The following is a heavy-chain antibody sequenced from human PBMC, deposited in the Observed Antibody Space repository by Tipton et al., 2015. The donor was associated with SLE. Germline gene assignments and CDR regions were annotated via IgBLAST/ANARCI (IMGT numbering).Heavy chain of an antibody. Sequence: TLSLTCAVYGGSFSGYYWSWIRQPPGKGLEWIGEINHSGSTNYNPPLKSRVTISVDTAKNQFSLKLSSVTAADTAVYYCASGIAVAGIDYWGQGTLVTVSS. CDR1: GGSFSGYY. V-gene: IGHV4-34*01. CDR2: INHSGST. D-gene: IGHD6-19*01. J-gene: IGHJ4*02. CDR3: ASGIAVAGIDY.